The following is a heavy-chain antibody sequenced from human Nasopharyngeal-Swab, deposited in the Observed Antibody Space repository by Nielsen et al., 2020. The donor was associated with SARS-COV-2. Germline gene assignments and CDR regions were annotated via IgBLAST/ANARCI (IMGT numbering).Heavy chain of an antibody. CDR2: IGWSGGSI. V-gene: IGHV3-43*01. J-gene: IGHJ4*02. D-gene: IGHD2-15*01. CDR3: AKDRGGRAWALDY. CDR1: GFSFGDYI. Sequence: GGSLRLSCAASGFSFGDYIMHWVRQAPGKGLECVALIGWSGGSIFYADSVKGRFTISRDNSKNSLYLEMNSLTTEDTAFYYCAKDRGGRAWALDYWGQGTLVTVSS.